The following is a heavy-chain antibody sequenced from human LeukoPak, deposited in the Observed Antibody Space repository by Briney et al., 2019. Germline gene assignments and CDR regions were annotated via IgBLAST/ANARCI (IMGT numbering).Heavy chain of an antibody. CDR1: GYTFTGYY. J-gene: IGHJ4*02. V-gene: IGHV1-2*02. D-gene: IGHD5-12*01. Sequence: ASVKVSCKASGYTFTGYYMHWVRQAPGQGLEWMGWINPNNGGTNYAQKFQGRVTVTRDTSISTAYMELSRLRSDDTAVYYCARDGSGYDSDYWGQGTLVTVSS. CDR2: INPNNGGT. CDR3: ARDGSGYDSDY.